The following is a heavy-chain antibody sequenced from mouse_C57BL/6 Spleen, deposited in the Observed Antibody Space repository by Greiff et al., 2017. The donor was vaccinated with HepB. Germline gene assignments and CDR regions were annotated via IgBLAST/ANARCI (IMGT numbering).Heavy chain of an antibody. D-gene: IGHD1-1*01. V-gene: IGHV1-69*01. CDR2: IDPSDSYT. CDR3: AAVVATPYYFDC. Sequence: QVQLQQPGAELVMPGASVKLSCKASGYTFTSYWMHWVKQRPGQGLEWIGEIDPSDSYTNYNQKFKGKSTLTVDKSSSTAYMQLSSLTSEDSAVYYCAAVVATPYYFDCWGQGTTLTDSS. J-gene: IGHJ2*01. CDR1: GYTFTSYW.